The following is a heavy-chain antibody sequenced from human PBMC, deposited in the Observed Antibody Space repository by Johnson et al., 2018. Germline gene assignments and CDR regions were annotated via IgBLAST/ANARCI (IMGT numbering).Heavy chain of an antibody. CDR1: GFTFSSYS. D-gene: IGHD2-2*01. CDR3: ARPFVVVPAAIEYYYGMDV. Sequence: VQLVESGGGVVQXGRSXRLXCAASGFTFSSYSMNWVRQAPGKGLEWVSSLSSSSSYIYYADSVKGRFTISRGNAKNSLYLQMNSLRAEDTAVYYCARPFVVVPAAIEYYYGMDVWGQVTTVTVSS. V-gene: IGHV3-21*01. J-gene: IGHJ6*02. CDR2: LSSSSSYI.